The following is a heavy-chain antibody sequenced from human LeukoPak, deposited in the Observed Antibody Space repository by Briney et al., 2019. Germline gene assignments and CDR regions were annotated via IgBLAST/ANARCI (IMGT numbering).Heavy chain of an antibody. Sequence: GGSLRLSCAASGFTLSSYAMHWVRQAPGKGLEWVAVISHDGSNKYYADSVKGRFTISRDNSKNTLYLQMNSLRAEDTAVYYCASSPYYYGSGLDYWGQGTLVTVSS. J-gene: IGHJ4*02. CDR2: ISHDGSNK. V-gene: IGHV3-30-3*01. CDR3: ASSPYYYGSGLDY. D-gene: IGHD3-10*01. CDR1: GFTLSSYA.